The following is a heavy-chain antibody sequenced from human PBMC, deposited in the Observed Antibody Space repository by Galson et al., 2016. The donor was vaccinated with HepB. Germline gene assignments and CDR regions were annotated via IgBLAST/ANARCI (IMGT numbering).Heavy chain of an antibody. J-gene: IGHJ1*01. CDR1: GFTFTSYT. D-gene: IGHD3-3*01. CDR3: ATDRRSIFGAVTEYFQH. V-gene: IGHV3-21*01. CDR2: ISSSTIYI. Sequence: SLRLSCAASGFTFTSYTMNWVRQAPGKGPEWVSSISSSTIYIYYADSVKGRFTISRDNAKNSLYLQMNSLRDEDTAVYYCATDRRSIFGAVTEYFQHWGQGTLVTVSS.